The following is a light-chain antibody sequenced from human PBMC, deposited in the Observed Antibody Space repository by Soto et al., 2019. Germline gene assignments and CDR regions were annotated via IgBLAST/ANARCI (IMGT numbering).Light chain of an antibody. Sequence: DIQVTQSPSSVSASVGDRVTITCRAGQDIGSWLTWYQHKPGKAPKLLISTASCLQSGVPSRFSSSESGTEFTLPTSTLPPEVFEPYFFQQQNSFPLSLGGGTK. CDR1: QDIGSW. CDR2: TAS. V-gene: IGKV1D-12*01. CDR3: QQQNSFPLS. J-gene: IGKJ4*01.